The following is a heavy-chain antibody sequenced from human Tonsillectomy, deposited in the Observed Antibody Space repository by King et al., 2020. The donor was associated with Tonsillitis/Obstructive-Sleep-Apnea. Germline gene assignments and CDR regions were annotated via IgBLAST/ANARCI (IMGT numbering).Heavy chain of an antibody. D-gene: IGHD1-26*01. J-gene: IGHJ4*02. CDR2: ISVAGGNT. CDR1: GFTFSSCS. V-gene: IGHV3-23*04. Sequence: VQLVESGGGLVQPGGSLRLSCAASGFTFSSCSMIWVRQPPGKGLEWVSTISVAGGNTYYADSVKGRFSISRDISENTLYLQMNSLRAEDTAVYYCVKGGWGSVSDYWGQGTLVTVSS. CDR3: VKGGWGSVSDY.